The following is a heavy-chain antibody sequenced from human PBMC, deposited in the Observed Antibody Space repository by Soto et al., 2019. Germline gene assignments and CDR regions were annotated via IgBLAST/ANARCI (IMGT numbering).Heavy chain of an antibody. CDR3: AKDWSTVTSAFDY. CDR1: GFTFSSYG. CDR2: ISYDGSNK. V-gene: IGHV3-30*18. J-gene: IGHJ4*02. Sequence: PGGSLRLSCAASGFTFSSYGMHWVRQAPGKGLEWVAVISYDGSNKYYADSVKGRFTISRDNSKNTLYLQMNSLRAEDTAVYYCAKDWSTVTSAFDYWGQGTLVTVSS. D-gene: IGHD4-17*01.